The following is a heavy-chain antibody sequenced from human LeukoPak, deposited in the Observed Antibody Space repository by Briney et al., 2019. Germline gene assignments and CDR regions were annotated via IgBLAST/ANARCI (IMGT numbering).Heavy chain of an antibody. CDR1: GYTFTSYG. V-gene: IGHV1-18*01. CDR3: ARSYGDYVGEYYFDY. J-gene: IGHJ4*02. CDR2: ISAYNGNT. Sequence: ASVKVSCKASGYTFTSYGISWVRQAPGQGLEWMGWISAYNGNTNYAQKLQGRVTMTTDTSTSTAYMELRSLRSDDTAVYYCARSYGDYVGEYYFDYWGQGTLVTVSS. D-gene: IGHD4-17*01.